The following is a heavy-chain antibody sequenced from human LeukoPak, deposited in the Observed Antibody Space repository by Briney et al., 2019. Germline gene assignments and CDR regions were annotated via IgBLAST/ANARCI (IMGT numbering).Heavy chain of an antibody. V-gene: IGHV1-8*01. CDR3: ARESERNDGWFDP. J-gene: IGHJ5*02. D-gene: IGHD1-1*01. CDR1: GYTFRIHD. Sequence: GASVLASCKASGYTFRIHDFNWVRQAPGQGLEWMGWVSPKTGRTGYAPKFQGRVYMTTNASLSTAYMELSSLRSDDTAVYFCARESERNDGWFDPWGQGTLVTVSS. CDR2: VSPKTGRT.